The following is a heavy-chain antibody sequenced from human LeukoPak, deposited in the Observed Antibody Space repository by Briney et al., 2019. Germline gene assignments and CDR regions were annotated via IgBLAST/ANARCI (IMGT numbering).Heavy chain of an antibody. V-gene: IGHV3-7*01. J-gene: IGHJ4*02. Sequence: GGSLRLSCAASGFTFSSYWMSWVRQAPGKGLEWVANIKQDGSEKYYVDSVKGRFTISRDNAKNSLYLQMNSLRAEDTAVYYCARSLGREMATIDGWGQGTLVTVSS. D-gene: IGHD5-24*01. CDR3: ARSLGREMATIDG. CDR1: GFTFSSYW. CDR2: IKQDGSEK.